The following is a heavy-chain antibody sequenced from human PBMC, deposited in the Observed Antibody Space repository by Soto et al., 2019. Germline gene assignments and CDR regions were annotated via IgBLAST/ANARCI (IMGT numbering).Heavy chain of an antibody. D-gene: IGHD3-22*01. CDR2: IYHSGST. CDR1: GGSISSSNW. V-gene: IGHV4-4*02. Sequence: PSETLSLTCAVSGGSISSSNWWSWVRQPPGKGLEWIGEIYHSGSTNYNPSLKSRVTISVDKSKNQFSLKLSSVTAADTAVYYCARDQAYYYDSSGYYYDRWIDYWGQGTLVTVSS. J-gene: IGHJ4*02. CDR3: ARDQAYYYDSSGYYYDRWIDY.